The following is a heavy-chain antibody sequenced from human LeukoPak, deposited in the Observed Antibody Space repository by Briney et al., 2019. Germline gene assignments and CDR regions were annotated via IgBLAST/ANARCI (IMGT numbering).Heavy chain of an antibody. J-gene: IGHJ4*02. Sequence: GGSLRLSCAASGFTFSTYAMTWVRQAPGKGLEWVLGISTSGDRTYYADSVKGRFTISRDNSKNTLYLQMNSLRAEDTAEYYCARSAVGTSCCTAVDYWGQGTLVTVSS. CDR3: ARSAVGTSCCTAVDY. CDR1: GFTFSTYA. CDR2: ISTSGDRT. D-gene: IGHD1-26*01. V-gene: IGHV3-23*01.